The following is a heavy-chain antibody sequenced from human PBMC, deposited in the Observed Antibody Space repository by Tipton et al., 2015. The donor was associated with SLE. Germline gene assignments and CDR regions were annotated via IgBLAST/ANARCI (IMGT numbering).Heavy chain of an antibody. CDR2: IYYSGST. Sequence: TLSLTCTVSGGSISSSSYYWGWIRQPPGKGLEWIGSIYYSGSTYYNPSLKSRVTISVDRSKNQFSLKLSSVTAADTAVYYCARATEKLAARKAFDVWGQGTMVTVSS. CDR1: GGSISSSSYY. CDR3: ARATEKLAARKAFDV. D-gene: IGHD6-6*01. J-gene: IGHJ3*01. V-gene: IGHV4-39*07.